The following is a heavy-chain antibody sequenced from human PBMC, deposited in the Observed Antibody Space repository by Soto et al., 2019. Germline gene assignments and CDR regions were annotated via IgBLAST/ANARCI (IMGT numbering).Heavy chain of an antibody. D-gene: IGHD6-19*01. CDR2: IRSKANSYAT. Sequence: PGGSLRLSCAASGFTFSGSAMHWVRQASGKGLEWVGRIRSKANSYATAYAASVKGRFTISRDDSKNTAYLQMNSLKTEDTAVYYCTRQAVAGKGESDFQHWGQGTLVTVSS. J-gene: IGHJ1*01. CDR3: TRQAVAGKGESDFQH. CDR1: GFTFSGSA. V-gene: IGHV3-73*01.